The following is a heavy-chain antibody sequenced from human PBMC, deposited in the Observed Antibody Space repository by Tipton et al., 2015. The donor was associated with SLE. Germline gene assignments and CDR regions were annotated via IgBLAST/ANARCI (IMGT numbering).Heavy chain of an antibody. V-gene: IGHV4-39*01. D-gene: IGHD2-21*02. J-gene: IGHJ4*02. Sequence: GLVKPSETLSLTCTVSGVSISSSSYYWGWIRQPPGKGLEWIGNIDYSGSTYYNPSLKSRVTISVDTSKNQFSLKLNSVTAADTAVYYCSRGGSQPLLRYFDYWGQGTLVTVSS. CDR2: IDYSGST. CDR1: GVSISSSSYY. CDR3: SRGGSQPLLRYFDY.